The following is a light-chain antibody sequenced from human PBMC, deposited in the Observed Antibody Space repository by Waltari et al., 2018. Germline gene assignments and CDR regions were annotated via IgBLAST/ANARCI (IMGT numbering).Light chain of an antibody. CDR1: SNDVGGYNS. J-gene: IGLJ2*01. CDR2: DVS. CDR3: SSQSSNDVVL. Sequence: QSALTQPASVSGSPGQSVTIFCAGTSNDVGGYNSVSWYQEHPGQAPRVIIYDVSDRPSGVSERSSGSTSGNTASLTISGLQAEDEADYYCSSQSSNDVVLFGGGTKLTVL. V-gene: IGLV2-14*01.